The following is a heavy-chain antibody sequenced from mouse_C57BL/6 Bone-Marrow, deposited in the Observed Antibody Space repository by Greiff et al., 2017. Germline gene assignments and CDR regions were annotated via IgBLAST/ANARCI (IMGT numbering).Heavy chain of an antibody. Sequence: VQLQQPGAELVMPGASVKLSCKASGYTFTSYWMHWVKQRPGQGLEWIGEIDPSDSYTNYNQQFKGKSTLTVDKSSSTAYMQLSSLTSEDSAVYYCARSGDSSGSWFAYWGQGTLVTVSA. V-gene: IGHV1-69*01. CDR1: GYTFTSYW. CDR2: IDPSDSYT. J-gene: IGHJ3*01. D-gene: IGHD3-2*02. CDR3: ARSGDSSGSWFAY.